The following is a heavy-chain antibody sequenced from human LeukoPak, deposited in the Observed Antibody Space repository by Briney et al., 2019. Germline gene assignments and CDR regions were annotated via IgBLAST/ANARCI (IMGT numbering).Heavy chain of an antibody. Sequence: SQALSLTCTVSGGSISSGDYYWSWIRQPPGKGLEWIGYIYYSGSTYYNPSLKSRVTISVDTSKNQFSLKLSSVTAADTAVYYCASRSGSYYSYYGIDVWGQGTTVTVSS. D-gene: IGHD1-26*01. CDR2: IYYSGST. J-gene: IGHJ6*02. CDR3: ASRSGSYYSYYGIDV. V-gene: IGHV4-30-4*01. CDR1: GGSISSGDYY.